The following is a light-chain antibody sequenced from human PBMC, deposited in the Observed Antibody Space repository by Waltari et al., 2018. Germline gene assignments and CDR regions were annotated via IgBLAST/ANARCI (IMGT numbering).Light chain of an antibody. V-gene: IGKV3-20*01. CDR3: QKYERLPAT. Sequence: EIVLTQSPGSLSLSPGARATLRCRASQSVGRSLVWDQQKPGQAPSLLIYDVSRRSTGIPDRFSGSGYGTDFSLTISRLEPEDFAVYYCQKYERLPATFGQGTTVEIK. CDR2: DVS. CDR1: QSVGRS. J-gene: IGKJ1*01.